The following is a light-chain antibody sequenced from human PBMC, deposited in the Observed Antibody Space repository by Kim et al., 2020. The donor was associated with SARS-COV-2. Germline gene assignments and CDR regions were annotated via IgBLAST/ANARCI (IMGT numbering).Light chain of an antibody. Sequence: EIVMTQSPDTLSVSPGDRATLSCRASQNVNTNLAWYQHKPGQAPSLLIYGVSTRATGIPARFSGSGSGTEFTLTINSLQSEDFAVYYCQQSNNWPRTFGQGTKVDIK. V-gene: IGKV3-15*01. CDR1: QNVNTN. CDR2: GVS. CDR3: QQSNNWPRT. J-gene: IGKJ1*01.